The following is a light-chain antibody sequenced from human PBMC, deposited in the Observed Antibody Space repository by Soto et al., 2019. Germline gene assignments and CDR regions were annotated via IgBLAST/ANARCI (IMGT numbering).Light chain of an antibody. CDR2: EGS. CDR3: YSYAGGTTYV. CDR1: SSDVGSYNL. V-gene: IGLV2-23*01. Sequence: QSALTQPASVSGSPGQSITISCTGTSSDVGSYNLVSWYQQYPGKAPKLMIYEGSKRPSGVSNRFSGSKSGNTASLTISGLQAEDEADYYCYSYAGGTTYVFGTGTKVTVL. J-gene: IGLJ1*01.